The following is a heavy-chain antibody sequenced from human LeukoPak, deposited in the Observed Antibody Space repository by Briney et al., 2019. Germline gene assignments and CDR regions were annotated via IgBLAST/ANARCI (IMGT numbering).Heavy chain of an antibody. Sequence: GGSLRLSCAASGFTFSLYWMHWVRQGPGKGLMWVSRLNEDGSTADYADSVKGRFTMSRDNAKGKGFLEMRGLTVEDTAIYFCVRERIYYSDLAYKERENFDPWGRGTLVTVSS. CDR3: VRERIYYSDLAYKERENFDP. CDR1: GFTFSLYW. D-gene: IGHD1-26*01. V-gene: IGHV3-74*01. CDR2: LNEDGSTA. J-gene: IGHJ5*02.